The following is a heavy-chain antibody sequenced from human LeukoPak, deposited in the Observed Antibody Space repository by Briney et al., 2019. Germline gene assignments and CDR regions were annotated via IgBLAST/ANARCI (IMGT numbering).Heavy chain of an antibody. Sequence: GGSLRLSCAASGFTFSSYWMHWVRQAPGKGLVWVSRVSSDGSSTTYADSVRGRFTVSRGNTKNTLYLQMNALRAEDTAVYYCVRDAWMASTPLDYWGQGTLVTVSS. J-gene: IGHJ4*02. V-gene: IGHV3-74*01. CDR3: VRDAWMASTPLDY. CDR1: GFTFSSYW. CDR2: VSSDGSST. D-gene: IGHD5-24*01.